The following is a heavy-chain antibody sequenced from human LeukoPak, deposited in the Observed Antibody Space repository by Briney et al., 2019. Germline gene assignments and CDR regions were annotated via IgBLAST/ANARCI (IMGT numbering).Heavy chain of an antibody. D-gene: IGHD2-21*02. Sequence: SETLSLTCTISGGSISSSSYYWGWIRQPPGKGLEWIGSIYYSGSTYYNPSLKSRVTISVDTSKNQFSLKLSSVTAADTAMYYCARLLAYCGGDCYSPAFDIWGQGTMVTVSS. CDR3: ARLLAYCGGDCYSPAFDI. V-gene: IGHV4-39*01. J-gene: IGHJ3*02. CDR2: IYYSGST. CDR1: GGSISSSSYY.